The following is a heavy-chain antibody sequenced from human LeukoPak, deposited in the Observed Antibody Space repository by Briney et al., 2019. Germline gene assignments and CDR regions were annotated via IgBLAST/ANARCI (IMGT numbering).Heavy chain of an antibody. Sequence: LPGGSLRLSCAASGFTFSSYAMSWVRRAPGKGLEWVSAISGSGGSTYYADSVKGRFTISRDNSKNTLYLQMNSLRAEDTAVYYCAKGNYYDSSGYYRYFDYWGQGTLVTVSS. CDR1: GFTFSSYA. D-gene: IGHD3-22*01. J-gene: IGHJ4*02. CDR2: ISGSGGST. V-gene: IGHV3-23*01. CDR3: AKGNYYDSSGYYRYFDY.